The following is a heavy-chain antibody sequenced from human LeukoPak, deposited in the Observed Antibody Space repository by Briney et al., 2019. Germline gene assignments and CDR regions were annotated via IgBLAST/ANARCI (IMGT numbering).Heavy chain of an antibody. Sequence: GRSLRLSCAASGFTFSSYGMHWVRQAPGKGLEWVAVIWYDGSNKYYADSVKGRFTISRDNSKNTLYLQMNSLRAEDTAVYYCAKENRGGYNYDYWGQGTLVTVSS. D-gene: IGHD5-24*01. CDR3: AKENRGGYNYDY. CDR2: IWYDGSNK. J-gene: IGHJ4*02. V-gene: IGHV3-33*06. CDR1: GFTFSSYG.